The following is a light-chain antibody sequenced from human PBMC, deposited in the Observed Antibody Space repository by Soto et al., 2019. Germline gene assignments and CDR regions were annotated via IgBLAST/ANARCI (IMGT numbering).Light chain of an antibody. Sequence: DIQMTPSPSSLSASIGDRVTITCRASQVINIYLAWYQQQPGRVPKLLIYGASILQSGVPSRFSGSGSGTDFTLTISSLQPEDVATYYWQKYGSVPRTFGQGTRVEIK. CDR3: QKYGSVPRT. CDR2: GAS. J-gene: IGKJ1*01. CDR1: QVINIY. V-gene: IGKV1-27*01.